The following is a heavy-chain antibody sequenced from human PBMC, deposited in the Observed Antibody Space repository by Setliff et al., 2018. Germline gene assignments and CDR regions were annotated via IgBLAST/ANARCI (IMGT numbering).Heavy chain of an antibody. CDR1: GGSISSHY. CDR3: ARVRNTQNGFFDY. CDR2: IYYSGST. V-gene: IGHV4-59*11. Sequence: SETLSLTCTVSGGSISSHYWSWIRQPPGKGLEWIGSIYYSGSTNYNPSLKSRVTISVDTSKNQVSLKLSSVTAADTAVYYCARVRNTQNGFFDYWSQGTLVTVSS. J-gene: IGHJ4*02. D-gene: IGHD1-1*01.